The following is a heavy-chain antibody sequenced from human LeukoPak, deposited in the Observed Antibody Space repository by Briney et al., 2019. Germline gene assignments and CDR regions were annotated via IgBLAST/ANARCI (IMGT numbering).Heavy chain of an antibody. D-gene: IGHD5-12*01. J-gene: IGHJ4*02. CDR3: ARHSGYYFDY. CDR1: GGSISSGGSY. Sequence: SQTLSLTCTVSGGSISSGGSYWTWIRQHPGEGLEWIGYIYYSGSTYYNPSLKSRVTISVDTSKNQFSLKLSSVTAADTAVYYCARHSGYYFDYWGQGTLVTVSS. V-gene: IGHV4-31*03. CDR2: IYYSGST.